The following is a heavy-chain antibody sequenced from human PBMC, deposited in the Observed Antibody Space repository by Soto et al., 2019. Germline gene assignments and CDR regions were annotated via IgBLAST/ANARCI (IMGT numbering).Heavy chain of an antibody. CDR1: AFTFNNFP. CDR2: INSSSSYK. D-gene: IGHD2-2*01. J-gene: IGHJ6*02. Sequence: GGPLRLSSVGSAFTFNNFPMHWVRQAPGEGQQWLASINSSSSYKYYADSVKGRFTLSRDNAKNLLFLELTGRRAEDTAVYYCAREKFSSTRCHHGMELWGRGTTLTVSS. V-gene: IGHV3-21*01. CDR3: AREKFSSTRCHHGMEL.